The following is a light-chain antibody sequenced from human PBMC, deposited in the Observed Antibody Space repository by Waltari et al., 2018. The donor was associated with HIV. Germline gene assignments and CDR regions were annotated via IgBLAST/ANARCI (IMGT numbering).Light chain of an antibody. Sequence: QSALTQPRSVSGSPGQSVTISCTGTSSDIGYFDYVSWYQQSPGKAPKVIIYAVSQRPSGVPDRFTASKSGITASLTISGLQDEDEAHYYCCSYAGAYTYVFGTGTKVTVL. J-gene: IGLJ1*01. CDR2: AVS. CDR3: CSYAGAYTYV. V-gene: IGLV2-11*01. CDR1: SSDIGYFDY.